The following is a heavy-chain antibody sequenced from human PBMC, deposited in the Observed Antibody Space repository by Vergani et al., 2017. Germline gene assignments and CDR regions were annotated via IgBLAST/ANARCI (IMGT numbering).Heavy chain of an antibody. Sequence: EVQLLESGGNLVQPGGSLRLSCAASGFTFSSYSMNWVRQAPGKGLEWVSSISSSSSYIYYADSVKGRFTISRDNAKNSLYLQMNSLRAEDTAVYYCAREGIAAADGPIPFDYWGQGTLVTVSS. V-gene: IGHV3-21*01. CDR1: GFTFSSYS. CDR2: ISSSSSYI. CDR3: AREGIAAADGPIPFDY. D-gene: IGHD6-13*01. J-gene: IGHJ4*02.